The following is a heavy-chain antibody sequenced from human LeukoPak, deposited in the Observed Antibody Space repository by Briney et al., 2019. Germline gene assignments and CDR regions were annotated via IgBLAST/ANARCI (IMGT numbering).Heavy chain of an antibody. CDR3: ATDDSDTKIQY. CDR1: GFSVSSNY. J-gene: IGHJ1*01. D-gene: IGHD3-22*01. Sequence: QTGGSLRLSCAASGFSVSSNYMSWVRQAPGKGLECVSFISSVGGTYYADSVRGRFTISRDTSKNTLYLQLNSLRAEDTAVYYCATDDSDTKIQYWGQGTLVSVSS. CDR2: ISSVGGT. V-gene: IGHV3-53*01.